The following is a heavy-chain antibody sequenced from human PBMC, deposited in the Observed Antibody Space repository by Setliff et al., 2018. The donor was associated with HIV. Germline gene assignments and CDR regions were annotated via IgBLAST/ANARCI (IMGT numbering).Heavy chain of an antibody. V-gene: IGHV4-34*01. Sequence: SQTLSLTCAVYGGSFTGYYWSWIRQSPERGLEWIGDIYHSGISNYNPSLKSRVTLSIDTSKNQFSLKLRSVTAADTAVYYCARVRLRVPPSIFDYWGQGTRVTVSS. J-gene: IGHJ4*02. CDR2: IYHSGIS. D-gene: IGHD2-21*01. CDR3: ARVRLRVPPSIFDY. CDR1: GGSFTGYY.